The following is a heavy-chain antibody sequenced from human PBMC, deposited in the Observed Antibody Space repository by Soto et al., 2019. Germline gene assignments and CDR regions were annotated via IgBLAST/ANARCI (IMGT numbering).Heavy chain of an antibody. CDR3: AKDFGGLYNWFDP. J-gene: IGHJ5*02. Sequence: QVQLVQSGAEVKKPGASVKVSCKTSGYIFTTYDINWVRQAAGQGLEWVGRINPNNGKTDYAENLQGRLTMTRDASINTVYMELSSLTSDDTAVYYCAKDFGGLYNWFDPWGQGTLVIVSS. D-gene: IGHD3-16*01. CDR1: GYIFTTYD. CDR2: INPNNGKT. V-gene: IGHV1-8*01.